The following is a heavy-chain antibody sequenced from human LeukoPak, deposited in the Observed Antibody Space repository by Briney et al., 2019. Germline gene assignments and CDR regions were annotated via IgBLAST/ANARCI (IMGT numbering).Heavy chain of an antibody. J-gene: IGHJ3*02. V-gene: IGHV3-21*01. D-gene: IGHD2-2*01. Sequence: GGSLRLSCAASGFTFSTYSINWVRQAPGKGLEWVSSISSSSSYIYYADSVKGRFTISRDNAKNSLYLQMNSLRAEDTAVDYCARDFVGSSTSCPPCAFDIWGQGSMVTVSS. CDR1: GFTFSTYS. CDR3: ARDFVGSSTSCPPCAFDI. CDR2: ISSSSSYI.